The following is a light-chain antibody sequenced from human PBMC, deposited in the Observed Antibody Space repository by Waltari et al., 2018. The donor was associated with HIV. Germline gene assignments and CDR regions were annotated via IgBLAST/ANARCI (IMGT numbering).Light chain of an antibody. Sequence: SYELTQPPSVSVSPGQTARITCSGDALPKQYVYWYQQKPGQAPVLVIYKDTERPSGIPERFSGSSSGTTVTLTISGVQADDEADYYCHSADGSATYVFGTGTKVTVL. J-gene: IGLJ1*01. CDR3: HSADGSATYV. CDR2: KDT. V-gene: IGLV3-25*03. CDR1: ALPKQY.